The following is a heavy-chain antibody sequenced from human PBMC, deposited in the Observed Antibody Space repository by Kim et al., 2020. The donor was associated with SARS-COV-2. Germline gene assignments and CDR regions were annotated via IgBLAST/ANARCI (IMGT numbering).Heavy chain of an antibody. J-gene: IGHJ4*02. D-gene: IGHD1-7*01. CDR3: ARDPRGWNYQSSDY. V-gene: IGHV1-69*01. Sequence: AQKIQGKVTITADEATSTAYMELSSLRSEDTAVYYCARDPRGWNYQSSDYWGQGTLVTVSS.